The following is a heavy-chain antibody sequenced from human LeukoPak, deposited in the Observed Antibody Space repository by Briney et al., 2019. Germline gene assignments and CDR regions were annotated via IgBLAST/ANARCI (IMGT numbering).Heavy chain of an antibody. V-gene: IGHV1-18*01. CDR3: ARWPPYYYDSSGYYPLDY. D-gene: IGHD3-22*01. J-gene: IGHJ4*02. CDR1: GYTFTSYG. CDR2: ISAYNGNT. Sequence: ASVKVSCKASGYTFTSYGISWVRQAPGQGLEWMGWISAYNGNTNYAQKLQGRVTMTTDTSTSTAYMELRSLRSDDTAVYYCARWPPYYYDSSGYYPLDYWGQGTLVTVSS.